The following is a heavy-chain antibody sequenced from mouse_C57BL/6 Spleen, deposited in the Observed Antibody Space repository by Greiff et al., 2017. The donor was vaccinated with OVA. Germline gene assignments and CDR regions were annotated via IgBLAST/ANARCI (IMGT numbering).Heavy chain of an antibody. CDR3: ARDSFLDY. V-gene: IGHV3-6*01. CDR2: ISYDGSN. J-gene: IGHJ2*01. Sequence: ESGPGLVKPSQSLSLTCSVTGYSITSGYYWNWIRQFPGNKLEWMGYISYDGSNNYNPSLKNRISITRDTSKNQFFLKLNSVTTEDTATYYCARDSFLDYWGQGTTLTVSS. CDR1: GYSITSGYY.